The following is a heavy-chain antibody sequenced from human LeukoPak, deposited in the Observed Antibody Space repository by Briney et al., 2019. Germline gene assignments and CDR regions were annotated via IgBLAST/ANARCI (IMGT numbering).Heavy chain of an antibody. CDR3: ARVRDDLGFDY. D-gene: IGHD5-24*01. CDR1: GGSISSHY. V-gene: IGHV4-59*11. Sequence: SETLSLTCTVSGGSISSHYWSWIRQPPGKGLEWIGYIYYSGSTNYSPSLKSRVTISVDTSKNQFSLKLSSVTAADTAVYYCARVRDDLGFDYWGQGTLVTVSS. J-gene: IGHJ4*02. CDR2: IYYSGST.